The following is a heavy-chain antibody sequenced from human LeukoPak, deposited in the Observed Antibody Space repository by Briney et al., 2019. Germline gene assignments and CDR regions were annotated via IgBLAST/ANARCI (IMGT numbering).Heavy chain of an antibody. V-gene: IGHV4-4*02. CDR2: IYHSGST. CDR1: GASISSSNW. Sequence: SETLSLTCAVSGASISSSNWWSWVRQPPGKGLEWMGEIYHSGSTNYNPSLKSRVTMSVDKSNNQFSLKLSSVTAADTAVYYCARDRDGSGSYYSTGWGQGTLVTVSS. D-gene: IGHD3-10*01. CDR3: ARDRDGSGSYYSTG. J-gene: IGHJ4*02.